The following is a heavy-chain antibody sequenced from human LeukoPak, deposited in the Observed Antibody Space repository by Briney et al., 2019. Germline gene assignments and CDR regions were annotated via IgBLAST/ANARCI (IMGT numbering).Heavy chain of an antibody. D-gene: IGHD1-20*01. J-gene: IGHJ4*02. CDR3: ARTYNWNYCDY. CDR1: SASISSYY. Sequence: SETLSLTCTVSSASISSYYWSWIRQPPGRGLKWIGYISYSGTTSYNPSLKSRVTISVDTSENQLSLKLSSVTAADTAVYYCARTYNWNYCDYWGQGTLVTVSS. V-gene: IGHV4-59*01. CDR2: ISYSGTT.